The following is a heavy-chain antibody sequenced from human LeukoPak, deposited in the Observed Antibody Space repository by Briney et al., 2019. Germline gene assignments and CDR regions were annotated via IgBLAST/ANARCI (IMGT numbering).Heavy chain of an antibody. CDR3: ARASYDFWSGYSRSWYFDL. CDR2: INPSGGST. Sequence: GASVKVSCKASGYTFTSYYMHWVRQAPGQGLEWMGIINPSGGSTSYAQKFQGRVTMTRDTSTSTVYMELSSLRSEDTAVYYCARASYDFWSGYSRSWYFDLWGRDTLVTVSS. D-gene: IGHD3-3*01. CDR1: GYTFTSYY. J-gene: IGHJ2*01. V-gene: IGHV1-46*01.